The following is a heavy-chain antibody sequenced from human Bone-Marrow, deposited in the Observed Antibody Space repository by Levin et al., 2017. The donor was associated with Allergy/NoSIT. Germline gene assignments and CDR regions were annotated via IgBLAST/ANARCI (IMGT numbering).Heavy chain of an antibody. J-gene: IGHJ5*02. D-gene: IGHD6-19*01. CDR1: GASIRGYF. Sequence: PSETLSLTCSVSGASIRGYFWSWIRQPAGKGLEWIGRIYSRGTTYYNPSLKSRVTMTVDTPKNQLFLELTSVTAADTAVYYCARDESSGWSYNWFDPWGQGTLVTVSS. CDR2: IYSRGTT. V-gene: IGHV4-4*07. CDR3: ARDESSGWSYNWFDP.